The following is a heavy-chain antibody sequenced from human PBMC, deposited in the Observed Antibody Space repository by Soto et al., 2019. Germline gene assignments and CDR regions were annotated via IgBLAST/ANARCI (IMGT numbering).Heavy chain of an antibody. Sequence: EVQLVESGGGAVQPGGSLRLSCVVSGFMFTKHWMGWVRQVPGKGLEWLANINEEGSEKNYVDSVKCRFTISRDNAKNSLYLQMSSLRAEDTAGYYCARCGSYGFVWFYYYAMDVWVQGTAVTVSS. CDR3: ARCGSYGFVWFYYYAMDV. CDR2: INEEGSEK. J-gene: IGHJ6*02. CDR1: GFMFTKHW. V-gene: IGHV3-7*01. D-gene: IGHD5-18*01.